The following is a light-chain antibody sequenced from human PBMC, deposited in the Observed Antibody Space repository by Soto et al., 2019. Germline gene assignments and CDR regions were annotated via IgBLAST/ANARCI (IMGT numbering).Light chain of an antibody. CDR2: GAS. CDR1: QTITSN. J-gene: IGKJ2*01. Sequence: EVVMTQSPATLSVSPGNTVTLSCRANQTITSNLAWYQQKPGQAPRLLIYGASTRATGIPARFSGSGSGTDFTLTISRLEPEDFAIYYCHQYGNSPQTFGQGTKGDIK. CDR3: HQYGNSPQT. V-gene: IGKV3-15*01.